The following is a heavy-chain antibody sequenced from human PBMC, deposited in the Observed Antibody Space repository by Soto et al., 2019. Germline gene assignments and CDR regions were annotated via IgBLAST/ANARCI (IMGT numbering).Heavy chain of an antibody. CDR3: ARVVLTITRGAFDA. CDR1: GGSISSSHW. V-gene: IGHV4-4*02. CDR2: ISHSGTS. D-gene: IGHD3-9*01. J-gene: IGHJ3*01. Sequence: QVQLQESGPGLVKPSGTLSLTGAVSGGSISSSHWWTWVRQSPGKGLEYIGEISHSGTSNSNPSLKSRVNLSVDKSKNPLSLTLTSVTAADTAVYYCARVVLTITRGAFDAWGQGTLVIVSS.